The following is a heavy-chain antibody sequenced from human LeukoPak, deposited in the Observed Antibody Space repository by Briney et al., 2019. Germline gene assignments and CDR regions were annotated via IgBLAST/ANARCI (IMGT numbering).Heavy chain of an antibody. CDR1: GDTFIPYT. J-gene: IGHJ4*02. CDR3: ARDHCSPGTCLGGH. Sequence: SVKVSCKASGDTFIPYTFSWVRQAPGQGLEWIGRIIPSLDVANYAQKFQGRVTLSVDRDTATTYMEVTSLRSEGTAIYYCARDHCSPGTCLGGHWGQGTLVTVSS. CDR2: IIPSLDVA. D-gene: IGHD2-15*01. V-gene: IGHV1-69*04.